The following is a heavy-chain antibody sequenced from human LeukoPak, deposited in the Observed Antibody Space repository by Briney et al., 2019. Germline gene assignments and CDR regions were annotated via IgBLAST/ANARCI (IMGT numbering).Heavy chain of an antibody. Sequence: ASVKVSCKASGYTFTNYYMHWVRQAPGQGLEWMVIINPSGGSTSSAQKFQGRVTMTTDTSTSTAYMELRSLRSDDTAVYYCARSRLDKYYFDYWGQGTLVTVSS. CDR2: INPSGGST. D-gene: IGHD3-9*01. CDR3: ARSRLDKYYFDY. J-gene: IGHJ4*02. CDR1: GYTFTNYY. V-gene: IGHV1-46*01.